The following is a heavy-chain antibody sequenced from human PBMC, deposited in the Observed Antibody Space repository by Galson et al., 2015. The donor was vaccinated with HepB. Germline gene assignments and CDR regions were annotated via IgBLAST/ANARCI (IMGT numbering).Heavy chain of an antibody. CDR3: ARDMGEGIANYFDY. Sequence: SLRLSCAASGFTFSSYAMHWVRQAPGKGLEWVAVISYDGSNKYYADSVKGRFTISRDNSKNTLYLQMNSLRAEDTAVYYCARDMGEGIANYFDYWGQGTLVTVSS. CDR2: ISYDGSNK. J-gene: IGHJ4*02. V-gene: IGHV3-30-3*01. CDR1: GFTFSSYA. D-gene: IGHD1-26*01.